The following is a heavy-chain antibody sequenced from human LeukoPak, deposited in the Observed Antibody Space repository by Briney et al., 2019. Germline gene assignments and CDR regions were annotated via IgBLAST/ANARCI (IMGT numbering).Heavy chain of an antibody. CDR2: IYHSGST. J-gene: IGHJ4*02. D-gene: IGHD3-10*01. Sequence: SETLSLTCTVSGYSISSGYYWGWIRQPPGKGLEWIGSIYHSGSTYYNPSLKSRVTISVDTSKNQFSLKLSSVTAADTAVYYCARVLWGYFDYWGQGTLVTVSS. CDR1: GYSISSGYY. CDR3: ARVLWGYFDY. V-gene: IGHV4-38-2*02.